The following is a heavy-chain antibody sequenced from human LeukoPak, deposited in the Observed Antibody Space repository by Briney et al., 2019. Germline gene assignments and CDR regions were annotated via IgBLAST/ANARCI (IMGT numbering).Heavy chain of an antibody. V-gene: IGHV6-1*01. Sequence: SQTLSLTCAISGDSVSNKGSAWNWIRQSPSGGLEWLGRTYYTSRWYTDYALSVMSRIAISPDTSKNQFSLQLNSVTPEDTAVYYCAREVVDLDYYYGMDVWGQGTTVTVSS. J-gene: IGHJ6*02. CDR3: AREVVDLDYYYGMDV. CDR2: TYYTSRWYT. CDR1: GDSVSNKGSA. D-gene: IGHD3/OR15-3a*01.